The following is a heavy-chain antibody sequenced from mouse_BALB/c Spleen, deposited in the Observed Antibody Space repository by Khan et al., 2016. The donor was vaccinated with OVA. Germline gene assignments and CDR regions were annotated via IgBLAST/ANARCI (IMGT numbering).Heavy chain of an antibody. V-gene: IGHV3-2*02. J-gene: IGHJ2*01. CDR2: ISYSGDT. CDR3: ARGNYYGYYFDY. D-gene: IGHD1-1*01. CDR1: GNSITSGYA. Sequence: EVKLLESGPGLVKPSQSLSLTCTVTGNSITSGYAWNWIRQFPENKLEWMGYISYSGDTSYIPSLKSRISITRDTSKNQFFLQLNSVTTEDTATYYCARGNYYGYYFDYWGQGTTLTVSS.